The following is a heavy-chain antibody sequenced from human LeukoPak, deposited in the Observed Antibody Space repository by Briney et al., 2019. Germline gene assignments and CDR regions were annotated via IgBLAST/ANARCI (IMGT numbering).Heavy chain of an antibody. D-gene: IGHD3-22*01. J-gene: IGHJ4*02. CDR3: ARDGSFYDSSGYTSGDLDY. CDR1: GYTFTSYG. Sequence: ASVKVSCKASGYTFTSYGISWVRQAPGQGLEWMGWISAYNGNTNYAQKLQGRVTMTTDTSTSAAYMELRSLRSDDTAVYYCARDGSFYDSSGYTSGDLDYWGQGTLVTVSS. V-gene: IGHV1-18*01. CDR2: ISAYNGNT.